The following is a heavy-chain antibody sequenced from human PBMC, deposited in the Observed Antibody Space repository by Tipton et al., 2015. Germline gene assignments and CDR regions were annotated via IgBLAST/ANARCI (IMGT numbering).Heavy chain of an antibody. CDR1: SDSISKYY. CDR2: IQYSGST. J-gene: IGHJ4*02. V-gene: IGHV4-59*01. Sequence: LSLTCSVSSDSISKYYWSWIRQPPGKELEWIGYIQYSGSTNYNPSLKSRVTISVDTSKTQFSLKMRSVTASDTAVYYCARARGRHGGLFDSWGQGILVTVSS. D-gene: IGHD4-23*01. CDR3: ARARGRHGGLFDS.